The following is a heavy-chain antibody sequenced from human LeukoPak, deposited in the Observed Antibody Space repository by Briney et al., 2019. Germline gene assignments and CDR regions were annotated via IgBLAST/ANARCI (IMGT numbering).Heavy chain of an antibody. CDR1: GFPLNSHQ. Sequence: PGGSLTLSCAASGFPLNSHQMNWVRPPPGKGLEWGSYIGCRWRTKSYADSVEGRLTMCRDNDQNSVYLHMNSLRDEDTAVYYCARECSIWGIDCWLQATLVSVSS. CDR3: ARECSIWGIDC. J-gene: IGHJ4*02. D-gene: IGHD7-27*01. V-gene: IGHV3-48*02. CDR2: IGCRWRTK.